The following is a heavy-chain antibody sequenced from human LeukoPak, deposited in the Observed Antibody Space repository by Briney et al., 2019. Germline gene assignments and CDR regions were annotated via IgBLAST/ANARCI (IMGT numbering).Heavy chain of an antibody. CDR1: GFSVSSNY. J-gene: IGHJ4*02. Sequence: GGSLRLSCAASGFSVSSNYRSWVRQAPGKGLEGVSVISNDGRTYYADSVKGRFTISRDNSKNTVSLQMDSLRAEDAAIYYCAGDKTTGGYYEFDYWGQGTLVTVSP. CDR3: AGDKTTGGYYEFDY. D-gene: IGHD1-26*01. V-gene: IGHV3-53*01. CDR2: ISNDGRT.